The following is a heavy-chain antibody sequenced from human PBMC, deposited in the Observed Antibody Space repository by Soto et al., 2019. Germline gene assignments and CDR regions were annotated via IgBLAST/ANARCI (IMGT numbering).Heavy chain of an antibody. CDR1: GFTFSSFE. D-gene: IGHD5-18*01. Sequence: PGGSLRLSCVGSGFTFSSFEMNWVRQTPGKGLEWLSYIGRSGETIYYADSVRGRFTISRDNSKNTLYLQMNSLRAEDTAVYYCARAGDVDTAMAYNWFDPWGQGTLVTVSS. V-gene: IGHV3-48*03. J-gene: IGHJ5*02. CDR2: IGRSGETI. CDR3: ARAGDVDTAMAYNWFDP.